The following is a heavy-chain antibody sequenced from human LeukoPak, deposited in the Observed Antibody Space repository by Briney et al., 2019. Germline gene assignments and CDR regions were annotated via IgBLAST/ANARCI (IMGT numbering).Heavy chain of an antibody. V-gene: IGHV3-23*01. CDR3: AKVGYCSSTSCYTVAYFDY. Sequence: GGSLRLSCAASGFTLSSYAMSWVRQAPGKGLEWVSAISGSGGSTYYADSVKGRFTISRDNSKNTLYLQMNSLRAEDTAVYYCAKVGYCSSTSCYTVAYFDYWGQGTLVTVSS. D-gene: IGHD2-2*02. J-gene: IGHJ4*02. CDR2: ISGSGGST. CDR1: GFTLSSYA.